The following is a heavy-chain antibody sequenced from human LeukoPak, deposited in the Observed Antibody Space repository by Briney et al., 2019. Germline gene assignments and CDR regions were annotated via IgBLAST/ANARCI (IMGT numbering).Heavy chain of an antibody. D-gene: IGHD2-21*02. CDR1: GFTFSNYA. Sequence: SGGSLRLSCAASGFTFSNYAMSWVRQAPGKGLEWVSGISGTSGTINYAAPVKGRFTISGDNSKNTLYLQMNSLRVDDMAVYYCAKRLGDPRAFDYWGQGTLVTVSS. J-gene: IGHJ4*02. V-gene: IGHV3-23*01. CDR3: AKRLGDPRAFDY. CDR2: ISGTSGTI.